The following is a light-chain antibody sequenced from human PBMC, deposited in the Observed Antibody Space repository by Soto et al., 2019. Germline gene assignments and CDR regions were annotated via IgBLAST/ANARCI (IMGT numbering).Light chain of an antibody. Sequence: QSVLTQPASVSGSPGQSITVSCTGTSSDLGAYTYVSWYQQHPGKAPKLIIHDVSNRPSGVSNRFSGSKSGNSASLTISGLQAEDVADYYCSSYTTSSPHVFATGTKVTGL. CDR1: SSDLGAYTY. J-gene: IGLJ1*01. CDR2: DVS. CDR3: SSYTTSSPHV. V-gene: IGLV2-14*03.